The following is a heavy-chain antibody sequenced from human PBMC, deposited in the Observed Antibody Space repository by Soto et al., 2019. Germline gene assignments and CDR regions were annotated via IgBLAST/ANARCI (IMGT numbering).Heavy chain of an antibody. D-gene: IGHD1-1*01. CDR1: GFTFNRYG. J-gene: IGHJ5*02. Sequence: QGLLVEYGGRVVQPGRSLRLSCVASGFTFNRYGMHWVRQAPGKRLEWGAGIYVDGTAKDYAESVKGRFTVSRDNGNNALHLEMNSLGAKDTAVYFCATGGSTRFDPWGQGTLVTVSS. CDR2: IYVDGTAK. CDR3: ATGGSTRFDP. V-gene: IGHV3-30*03.